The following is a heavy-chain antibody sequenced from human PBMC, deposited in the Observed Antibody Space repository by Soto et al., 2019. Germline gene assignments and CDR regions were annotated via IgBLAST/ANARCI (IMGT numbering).Heavy chain of an antibody. Sequence: ASLKVSCKSSGYTFTSYAIHWVRQAPGQRLEWMGWINAGNGNTKYSQKFQGRVTITRDTSASTAYMELSSLRSEDTAVYYCARDTVTTRAFDYWGQGTLVTVSS. D-gene: IGHD4-17*01. CDR1: GYTFTSYA. V-gene: IGHV1-3*01. J-gene: IGHJ4*02. CDR2: INAGNGNT. CDR3: ARDTVTTRAFDY.